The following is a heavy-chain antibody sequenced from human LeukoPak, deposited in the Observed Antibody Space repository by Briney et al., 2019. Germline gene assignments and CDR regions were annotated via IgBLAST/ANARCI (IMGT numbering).Heavy chain of an antibody. V-gene: IGHV1-18*01. CDR2: ISAYNGIT. CDR3: ARDHDYGGSGGY. J-gene: IGHJ4*02. D-gene: IGHD4-23*01. Sequence: ASVKVSCKASGYTFTGYGISWVPQAPGQGLEWMGWISAYNGITNYAQNLQGRVTMTTDTSPRTAYMGLRSLRSHDTAVYYSARDHDYGGSGGYWGEGTLVTVSS. CDR1: GYTFTGYG.